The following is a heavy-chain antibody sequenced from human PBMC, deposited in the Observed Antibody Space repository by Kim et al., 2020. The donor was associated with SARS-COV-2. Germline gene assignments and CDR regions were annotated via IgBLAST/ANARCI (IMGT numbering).Heavy chain of an antibody. CDR1: GFTFSNAW. D-gene: IGHD3-10*01. Sequence: GGSLRLFCAASGFTFSNAWMSWVRQAPGKGLEWVGRIKSKTDGGTTDYAAPVKGRFTISRDDSKNTLYLQMNSLKTEDTAVYYCTTDQALITMVRGVITPLFDYWGQGTLVTVSS. CDR3: TTDQALITMVRGVITPLFDY. J-gene: IGHJ4*02. CDR2: IKSKTDGGTT. V-gene: IGHV3-15*01.